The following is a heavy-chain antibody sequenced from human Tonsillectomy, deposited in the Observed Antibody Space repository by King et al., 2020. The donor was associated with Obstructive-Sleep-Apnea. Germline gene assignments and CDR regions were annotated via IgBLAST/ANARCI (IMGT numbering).Heavy chain of an antibody. Sequence: QLVQSGAEVKKPGASVKVSCKASGYTFTGYYMHWVRQAPGQGLEWMGWINPDTGDTNFAQNFQGRVTMTRDPSISPAYMELSRLSSDDTAVYYCARNSGYDYYFDYWGQGTLATVSS. J-gene: IGHJ4*02. V-gene: IGHV1-2*02. CDR3: ARNSGYDYYFDY. CDR1: GYTFTGYY. D-gene: IGHD5-12*01. CDR2: INPDTGDT.